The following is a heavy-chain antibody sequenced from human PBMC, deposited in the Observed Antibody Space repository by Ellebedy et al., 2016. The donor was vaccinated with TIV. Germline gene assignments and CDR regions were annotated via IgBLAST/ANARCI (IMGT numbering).Heavy chain of an antibody. CDR3: ARDSGYDSMEVS. D-gene: IGHD5-12*01. J-gene: IGHJ5*02. CDR1: GYTFTSYD. Sequence: AASVKVSCKASGYTFTSYDISWVRQAPGQGLEWMGWISVYNGNTNYAQKLQGRVTMTTDTSTSTAYMELTSLRSEDTAVYYCARDSGYDSMEVSWGQGTLVTVSS. V-gene: IGHV1-18*04. CDR2: ISVYNGNT.